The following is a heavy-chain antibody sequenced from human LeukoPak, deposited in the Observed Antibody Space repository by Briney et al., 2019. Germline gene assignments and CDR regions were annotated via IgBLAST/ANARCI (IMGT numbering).Heavy chain of an antibody. CDR1: GYTFTGYY. CDR2: INPNSGGT. V-gene: IGHV1-2*02. Sequence: ASVKVSRKASGYTFTGYYMHWVRQAPGQGLEWMGWINPNSGGTNYAQKFQGRVTMTRDTSISTAYMELSRLRSDDTAVYYCARVLKWVGFGAAAGYMDVWGKGTTVTISS. CDR3: ARVLKWVGFGAAAGYMDV. J-gene: IGHJ6*03. D-gene: IGHD6-13*01.